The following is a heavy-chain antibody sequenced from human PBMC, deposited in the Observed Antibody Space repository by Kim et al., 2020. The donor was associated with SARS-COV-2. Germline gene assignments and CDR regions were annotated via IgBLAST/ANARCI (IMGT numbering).Heavy chain of an antibody. D-gene: IGHD1-26*01. CDR3: ACNVGSTPDYYFDY. V-gene: IGHV4-39*07. J-gene: IGHJ4*02. Sequence: YNPALKRRVTILGDTSKNQFSLNMKSVTAADTAVYYCACNVGSTPDYYFDYWGRGALVTVSS.